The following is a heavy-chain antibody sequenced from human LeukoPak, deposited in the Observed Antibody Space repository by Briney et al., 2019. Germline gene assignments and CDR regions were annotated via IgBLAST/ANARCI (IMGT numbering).Heavy chain of an antibody. V-gene: IGHV3-66*01. D-gene: IGHD6-13*01. Sequence: GGSLRLSCAASGFTVSSNYMSWVRQAPGKGLEWVSVIYSCGSTYYADSVKGRFTISRDNSKNTLYLQMNSLRAEDTAVYYCAKDTVAAASDGMDVWGQGTTVTVSS. CDR3: AKDTVAAASDGMDV. CDR1: GFTVSSNY. CDR2: IYSCGST. J-gene: IGHJ6*02.